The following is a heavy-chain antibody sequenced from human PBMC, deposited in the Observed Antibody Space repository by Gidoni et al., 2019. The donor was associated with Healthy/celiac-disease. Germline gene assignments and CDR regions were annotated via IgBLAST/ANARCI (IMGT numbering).Heavy chain of an antibody. J-gene: IGHJ3*02. CDR2: IYSGGST. V-gene: IGHV3-66*02. Sequence: EVQLVESGGGLVQPGGSLRLSCAASGFTVSSNYMSWVRQAPGKGLEWVSVIYSGGSTYYADSVKGRFTISRDNSKNTLYLQMNSLRAEDTAVYYCASAMVRGVDFAFDIWGQGTMVTVSS. D-gene: IGHD3-10*01. CDR3: ASAMVRGVDFAFDI. CDR1: GFTVSSNY.